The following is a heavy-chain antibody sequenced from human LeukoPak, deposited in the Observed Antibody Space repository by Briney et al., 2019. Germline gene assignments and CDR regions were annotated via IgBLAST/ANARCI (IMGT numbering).Heavy chain of an antibody. CDR1: VCSISNYY. D-gene: IGHD6-19*01. V-gene: IGHV4-4*07. CDR3: ARVGSGGWHPTDY. J-gene: IGHJ4*02. Sequence: SENLSLTCTVYVCSISNYYWSWIRQSAGKGLEWIGRIYTSGSTNYHPSLKSRVTMSVDTSKNQFSLKLSSGTAADTAVYYCARVGSGGWHPTDYWGQGTLVSVSS. CDR2: IYTSGST.